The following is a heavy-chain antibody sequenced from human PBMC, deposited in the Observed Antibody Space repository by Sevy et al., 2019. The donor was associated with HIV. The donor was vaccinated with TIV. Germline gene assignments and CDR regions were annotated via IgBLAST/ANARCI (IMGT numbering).Heavy chain of an antibody. CDR3: TAGVGTSDFDY. CDR1: GFTFNNAW. D-gene: IGHD1-26*01. J-gene: IGHJ4*02. CDR2: IKSKIDGATR. Sequence: GGSLRLSCEASGFTFNNAWMSWVRQAPGKGLEWVGRIKSKIDGATRDFAAPVKVRFAISRDDSKNPLYLQMNSLKTAVTAVYYCTAGVGTSDFDYWGRGVLVTVSS. V-gene: IGHV3-15*01.